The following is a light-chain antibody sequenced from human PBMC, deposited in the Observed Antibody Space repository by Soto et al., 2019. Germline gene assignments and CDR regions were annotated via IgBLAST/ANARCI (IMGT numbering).Light chain of an antibody. CDR2: RNN. CDR3: AAWDDSLSGPV. J-gene: IGLJ7*01. V-gene: IGLV1-47*01. CDR1: SSNIGSNY. Sequence: QSVLTQSPSASGTPGQRVTISCSGSSSNIGSNYVYWYQQLPGTAPKLLIYRNNQRPSGVPDRFSGSKSGTSASLAISGLRSEDEADYYCAAWDDSLSGPVFGGGTQRPSS.